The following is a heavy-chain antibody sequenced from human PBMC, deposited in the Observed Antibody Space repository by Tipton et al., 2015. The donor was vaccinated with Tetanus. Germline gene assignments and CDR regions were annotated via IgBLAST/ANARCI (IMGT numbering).Heavy chain of an antibody. Sequence: GSLRLSCAASGFTFKSYTMNWVRQAPGNGLEWVAAISDSRLTPYYADSVKGRFTISRDNSNNTLSLQLNSLRADDTALYYCAKEALGVLNLWGKGTTVIVSS. CDR1: GFTFKSYT. CDR3: AKEALGVLNL. V-gene: IGHV3-23*01. J-gene: IGHJ6*04. D-gene: IGHD1-14*01. CDR2: ISDSRLTP.